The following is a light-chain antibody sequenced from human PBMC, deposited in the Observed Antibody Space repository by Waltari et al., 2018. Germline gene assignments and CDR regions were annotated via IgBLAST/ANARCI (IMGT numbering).Light chain of an antibody. J-gene: IGKJ2*01. V-gene: IGKV1-5*03. CDR1: QSISTW. CDR2: EAS. CDR3: QQYNSYSLYT. Sequence: DIQMTQSPSTLSASVGDRVTITCRASQSISTWLAWYQQKPGTAPKPLTYEASTLQTGVPSRFSGTGSGTDFTLTISSLQPDDFATYYCQQYNSYSLYTFGQGTKLEI.